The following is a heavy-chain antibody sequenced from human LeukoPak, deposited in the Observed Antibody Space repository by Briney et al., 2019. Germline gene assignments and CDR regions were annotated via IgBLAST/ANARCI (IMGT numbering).Heavy chain of an antibody. Sequence: GESLKISCKGSGYSFTSYWIGWVRQMPGKGLEWMGIIYPGDSDTRYRPSFQGQVTISADKSISTAYLQWSSLKASDTAMYYCARIFYCGGDCFGGFFDYWGQGTLVTVSS. J-gene: IGHJ4*02. CDR2: IYPGDSDT. CDR3: ARIFYCGGDCFGGFFDY. CDR1: GYSFTSYW. V-gene: IGHV5-51*01. D-gene: IGHD2-21*02.